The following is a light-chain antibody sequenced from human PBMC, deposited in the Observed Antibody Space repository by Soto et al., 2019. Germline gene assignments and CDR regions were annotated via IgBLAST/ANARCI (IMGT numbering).Light chain of an antibody. CDR3: QQYGSSHLIT. Sequence: EIVLTQSPGTLSLSPGERATLSCRASQSVSSSYLAWYQQKPGQAPRLLIYGASSRATGIPDRFSGSGSGTDFTLIISRLEPEDFAVYYCQQYGSSHLITFGQGTRLEIK. CDR1: QSVSSSY. CDR2: GAS. J-gene: IGKJ5*01. V-gene: IGKV3-20*01.